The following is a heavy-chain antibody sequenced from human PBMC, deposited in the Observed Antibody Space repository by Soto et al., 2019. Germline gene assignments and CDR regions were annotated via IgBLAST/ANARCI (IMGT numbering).Heavy chain of an antibody. CDR3: ARRGRYDYIWGSYRYGVAFDI. Sequence: EVQLVQSGAEVKKPGESLKISCKGSGYSFTSYWIGWVRQMPGKGLEWMGIIYPGDSDTRYSPSFQGQVTISADKSISTAYLQWSSLKASDTAMYYCARRGRYDYIWGSYRYGVAFDIWGQGTMVTVSS. V-gene: IGHV5-51*03. CDR2: IYPGDSDT. D-gene: IGHD3-16*02. J-gene: IGHJ3*02. CDR1: GYSFTSYW.